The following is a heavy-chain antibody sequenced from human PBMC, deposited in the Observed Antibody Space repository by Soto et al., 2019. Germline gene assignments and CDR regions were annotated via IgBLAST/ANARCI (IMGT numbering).Heavy chain of an antibody. CDR3: ARSSSWYWFDL. V-gene: IGHV1-18*01. CDR2: ISANSGNT. J-gene: IGHJ5*02. D-gene: IGHD6-13*01. Sequence: GASVKVSCKASGGTFSSYAISWVRQAPGQGLEWMGWISANSGNTNYAQKLQGRVTMITDTSTSTAYMELRSLRFYDTAVYYCARSSSWYWFDLWGQGTLVTVSS. CDR1: GGTFSSYA.